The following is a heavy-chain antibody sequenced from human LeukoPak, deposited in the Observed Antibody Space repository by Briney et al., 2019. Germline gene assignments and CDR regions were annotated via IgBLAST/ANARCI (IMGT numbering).Heavy chain of an antibody. V-gene: IGHV3-7*01. J-gene: IGHJ6*02. Sequence: GGSLRLSCAASGFTFSSYWMSWVRQAPGKGLEWVAYIKQDGSEKYYVDSVKVRFTISRDNAKNSLYLQMNSLRAEDTAVYYCAREIGYCSSTSCYAGNYYYYGMDVWGQGTTVTVSS. CDR3: AREIGYCSSTSCYAGNYYYYGMDV. D-gene: IGHD2-2*01. CDR1: GFTFSSYW. CDR2: IKQDGSEK.